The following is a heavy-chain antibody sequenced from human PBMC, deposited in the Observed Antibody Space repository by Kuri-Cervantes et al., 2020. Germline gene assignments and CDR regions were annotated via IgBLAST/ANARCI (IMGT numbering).Heavy chain of an antibody. Sequence: SETLSLTCTVSGGSISSGSYYWSWIRQPAGKGLEWIGRIYTSGSTNYNPSLKSRVTISVDTSQNQFSLKLSSVTAADTAVYYCARSNLGGWFDPWGQGTLVTVSS. CDR2: IYTSGST. J-gene: IGHJ5*02. CDR1: GGSISSGSYY. D-gene: IGHD3-16*01. V-gene: IGHV4-61*02. CDR3: ARSNLGGWFDP.